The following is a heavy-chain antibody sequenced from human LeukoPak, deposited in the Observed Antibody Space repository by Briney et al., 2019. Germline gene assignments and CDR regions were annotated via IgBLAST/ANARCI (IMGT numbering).Heavy chain of an antibody. J-gene: IGHJ5*02. CDR1: GGTFSSYA. CDR3: ARDIVVVPAAHNNNWFDP. V-gene: IGHV1-69*13. D-gene: IGHD2-2*01. Sequence: SVTVSCTASGGTFSSYAISWVRQAPGQGLEWMGGIIPIFGTANYAQKFQGRVTITADESTSTAYMELSSLRSEDTAVYYCARDIVVVPAAHNNNWFDPWGQGTLVTVSS. CDR2: IIPIFGTA.